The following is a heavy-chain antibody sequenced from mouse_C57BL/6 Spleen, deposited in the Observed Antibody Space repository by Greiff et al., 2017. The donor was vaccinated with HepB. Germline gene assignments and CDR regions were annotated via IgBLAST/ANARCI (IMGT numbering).Heavy chain of an antibody. D-gene: IGHD2-1*01. J-gene: IGHJ2*01. CDR1: GYTFTSYW. CDR2: IDPNSGGT. Sequence: QVQLKQPGAELVKPGASVKLSCKASGYTFTSYWMHWVKQRPGRGLEWIGRIDPNSGGTKYNEKFKSKATLTVDKPSSTAYMQLSSLTSEDSAVYYCAKGSYYGNYVNYWGQGTTLTVSS. V-gene: IGHV1-72*01. CDR3: AKGSYYGNYVNY.